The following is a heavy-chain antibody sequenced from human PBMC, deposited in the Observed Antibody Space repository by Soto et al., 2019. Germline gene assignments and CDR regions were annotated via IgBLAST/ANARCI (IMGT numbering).Heavy chain of an antibody. J-gene: IGHJ4*02. D-gene: IGHD6-13*01. Sequence: PSETLSLTCTVSGGSFNSDGYYWSWIRQPPGRGLEWIGEINHSGSTNYDPSLKSRVTISVDTSKNQFSLKLSSVTAADTAVYYCARVGGSSSWYVDYWGQGTLVTVSS. V-gene: IGHV4-34*01. CDR2: INHSGST. CDR1: GGSFNSDGYY. CDR3: ARVGGSSSWYVDY.